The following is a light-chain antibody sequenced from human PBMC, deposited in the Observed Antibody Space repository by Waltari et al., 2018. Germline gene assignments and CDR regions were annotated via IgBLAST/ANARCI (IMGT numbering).Light chain of an antibody. CDR3: EQCNTYST. Sequence: DIQMTQSPSALSASVGDRVTSTCRASQFISDWVAWYQQKPGEAPKLLIYKASNLESGVPSRVIGSGSGTEFTLIITSLQPDDMATYYCEQCNTYSTFGQGTKVEIK. CDR2: KAS. J-gene: IGKJ1*01. CDR1: QFISDW. V-gene: IGKV1-5*03.